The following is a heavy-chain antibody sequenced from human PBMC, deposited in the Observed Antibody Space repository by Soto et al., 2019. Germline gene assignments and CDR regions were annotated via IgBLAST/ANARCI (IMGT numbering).Heavy chain of an antibody. J-gene: IGHJ4*02. CDR3: ARRPPLESHFDY. CDR2: VNAASGNT. CDR1: GFSLNTYV. Sequence: QVHLVQSGAEARKPGASVNVSCMASGFSLNTYVVHWVRQAPGQGLEWMGWVNAASGNTQTSQKFQGRLTLTRDTSATTAYMELSSLRTEATAVYFRARRPPLESHFDYWGQGTLVAVSS. V-gene: IGHV1-3*01.